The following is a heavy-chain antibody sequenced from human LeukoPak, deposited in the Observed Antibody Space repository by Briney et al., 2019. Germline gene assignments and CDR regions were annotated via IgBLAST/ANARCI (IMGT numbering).Heavy chain of an antibody. CDR1: GGSFSSHY. V-gene: IGHV4-59*11. CDR2: ISYIGST. CDR3: ARDPTTVTKGLDI. D-gene: IGHD4-17*01. J-gene: IGHJ3*02. Sequence: SETLSLTCTVSGGSFSSHYWSWIRQPPGKGLEWIGYISYIGSTNYNPSLKSRVTISVATYKKQFSLKLSSVTAADTAVYYCARDPTTVTKGLDIWGQGTMVTVSS.